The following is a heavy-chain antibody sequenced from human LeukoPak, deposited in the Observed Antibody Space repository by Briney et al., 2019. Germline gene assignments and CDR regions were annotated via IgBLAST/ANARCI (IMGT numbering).Heavy chain of an antibody. Sequence: GGSLRLSCAASGFTFSNAWMSWVRQATGKGVEWVGRIKSKTDGGTTDYAAPVKGRFTISRDDSKNTLYLQMNSLKTEDTAVYYCTTRIAAAGPSYWGQGTLVTVSS. J-gene: IGHJ4*02. D-gene: IGHD6-13*01. CDR2: IKSKTDGGTT. V-gene: IGHV3-15*01. CDR3: TTRIAAAGPSY. CDR1: GFTFSNAW.